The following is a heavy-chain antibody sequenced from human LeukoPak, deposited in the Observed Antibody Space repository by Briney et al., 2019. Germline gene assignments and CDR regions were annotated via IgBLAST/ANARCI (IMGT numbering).Heavy chain of an antibody. CDR2: IIPIFGTA. D-gene: IGHD3-3*01. CDR1: GGTFSSYA. J-gene: IGHJ6*03. Sequence: SVKVSCKASGGTFSSYAISWVRQAPGQGLEWMGGIIPIFGTANYAQKFQGRVTITTDESTSTAYMELSSLRSEDTAVYYCAGGLTIFGVVGNYYYYYMDVWGKGTTVTVSS. V-gene: IGHV1-69*05. CDR3: AGGLTIFGVVGNYYYYYMDV.